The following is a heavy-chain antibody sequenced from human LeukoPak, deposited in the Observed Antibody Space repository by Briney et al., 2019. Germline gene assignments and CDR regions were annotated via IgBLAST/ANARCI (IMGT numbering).Heavy chain of an antibody. J-gene: IGHJ4*02. CDR1: GGSISSYY. CDR2: IYPSGST. V-gene: IGHV4-4*07. CDR3: ARENSGSYREFDY. Sequence: SETLSLTCTVSGGSISSYYWTWIRQPAGKGLDWIGRIYPSGSTNYNPSLKSRVTMSVDTSKKQFSLKLSSVTAADTAVYYCARENSGSYREFDYWGQGTLVTVSS. D-gene: IGHD1-26*01.